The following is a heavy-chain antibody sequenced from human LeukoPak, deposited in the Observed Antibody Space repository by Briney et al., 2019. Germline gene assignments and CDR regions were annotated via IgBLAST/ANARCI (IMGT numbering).Heavy chain of an antibody. CDR2: IYYSGST. D-gene: IGHD5-24*01. J-gene: IGHJ4*02. CDR1: GGSISSYY. V-gene: IGHV4-59*01. CDR3: ARGNKDGYTSPPGVFDY. Sequence: SETLSLTCTVSGGSISSYYWTWIRQPPGKGLEWIGSIYYSGSTNCNPSLKSRLTISVDTSKNQFSLKLSSVTAADTAVYYCARGNKDGYTSPPGVFDYWGQGILVTVSS.